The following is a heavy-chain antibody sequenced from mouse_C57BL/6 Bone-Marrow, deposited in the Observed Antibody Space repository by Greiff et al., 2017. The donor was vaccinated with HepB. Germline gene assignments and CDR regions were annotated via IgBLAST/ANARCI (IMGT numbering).Heavy chain of an antibody. CDR3: ARWGTTVVGYYAMDY. D-gene: IGHD1-1*01. V-gene: IGHV1-81*01. CDR1: GYTFTSYG. Sequence: QVQLQHSGAELARPGASVKLSCKASGYTFTSYGISWVKQSTGQGLEWIGEIYPRSGNTYYNEKFKGTATLTADKSSSTAYMELRSLTSEDSAVYFCARWGTTVVGYYAMDYWGQGTSVTVSS. CDR2: IYPRSGNT. J-gene: IGHJ4*01.